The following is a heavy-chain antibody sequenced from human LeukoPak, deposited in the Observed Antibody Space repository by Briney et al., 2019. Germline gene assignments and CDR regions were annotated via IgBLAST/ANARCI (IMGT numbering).Heavy chain of an antibody. J-gene: IGHJ3*02. Sequence: ASVKVSCKASGYTFTGYYMHWVRQAPGQGLEWMGWMNPNSGNTGYAQKFQGRVTITRNTSISTAYMELSSLRSEDTAVYYCARRFGELLSHAFDIWGQGTMVTVSS. CDR1: GYTFTGYY. CDR3: ARRFGELLSHAFDI. D-gene: IGHD3-10*01. V-gene: IGHV1-8*03. CDR2: MNPNSGNT.